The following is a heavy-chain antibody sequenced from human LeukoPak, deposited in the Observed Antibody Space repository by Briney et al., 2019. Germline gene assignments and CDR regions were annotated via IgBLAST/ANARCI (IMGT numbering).Heavy chain of an antibody. V-gene: IGHV4-59*12. J-gene: IGHJ4*02. CDR2: IYYSGST. D-gene: IGHD6-19*01. CDR1: GGSISSYY. CDR3: ARGGKGGIAVAGTKDFDY. Sequence: SETLSLTCTVSGGSISSYYWSWIRQPPGKGLEWIGYIYYSGSTNYNPSLKSRVTISVDTSKNQFSLKLSSVTAADTAVYYCARGGKGGIAVAGTKDFDYWGQGTLVTVSS.